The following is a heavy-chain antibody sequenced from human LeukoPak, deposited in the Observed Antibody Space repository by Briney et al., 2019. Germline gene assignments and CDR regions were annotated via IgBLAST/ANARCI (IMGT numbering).Heavy chain of an antibody. J-gene: IGHJ4*02. CDR1: GGSISSYY. CDR2: ISYSGST. D-gene: IGHD3-10*01. V-gene: IGHV4-59*01. CDR3: ARDGGYGSGPSF. Sequence: PSETLSLTCTVSGGSISSYYWSWIRQPPGKGLEWIGYISYSGSTSYNPSLKSRVTISVDTSNNQFSLKLSSMTAADTAVYYCARDGGYGSGPSFWGQGTLVTVSS.